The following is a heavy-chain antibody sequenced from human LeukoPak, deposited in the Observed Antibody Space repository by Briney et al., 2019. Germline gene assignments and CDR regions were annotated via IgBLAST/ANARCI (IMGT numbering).Heavy chain of an antibody. Sequence: GGSLRLSCAASGFTVSSNYMAWVRQAPGKGLEWVSVIYSGGSTYYADSVKGRFTISRDNSKNTLYLQMNSLRAEDTAVYYCAKGPEKVYSSSDYFDYWGQGTLVTVSS. CDR1: GFTVSSNY. D-gene: IGHD6-6*01. J-gene: IGHJ4*02. CDR3: AKGPEKVYSSSDYFDY. V-gene: IGHV3-53*01. CDR2: IYSGGST.